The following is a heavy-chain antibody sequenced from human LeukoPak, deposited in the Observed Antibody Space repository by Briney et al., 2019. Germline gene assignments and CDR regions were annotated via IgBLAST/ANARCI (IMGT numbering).Heavy chain of an antibody. D-gene: IGHD6-19*01. CDR3: ARAPQQWLVANFAFDI. CDR1: GGSISSYY. V-gene: IGHV4-59*01. Sequence: SETLSLTCTVSGGSISSYYWSWIRQPPGKGLEWIGYIYYSGSTNYNPSLKSRVTISVDTSKNQFSLKLSSVTAADTAVYYCARAPQQWLVANFAFDIWGQGTMVTVSS. CDR2: IYYSGST. J-gene: IGHJ3*02.